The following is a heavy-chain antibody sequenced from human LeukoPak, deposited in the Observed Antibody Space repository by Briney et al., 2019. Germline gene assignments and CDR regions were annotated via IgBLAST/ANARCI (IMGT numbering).Heavy chain of an antibody. V-gene: IGHV3-66*04. Sequence: GGSLRLSCAASGFTVSSNYMSWVRQAPGKGLEWVSVIYSGGSTYYADSVKGRFTISRDNSKNTLYLQMNSLRAEDTAVYYCARRALITMVRGVIKHYYYMDVWGKGTTVTISS. J-gene: IGHJ6*03. CDR2: IYSGGST. CDR3: ARRALITMVRGVIKHYYYMDV. D-gene: IGHD3-10*01. CDR1: GFTVSSNY.